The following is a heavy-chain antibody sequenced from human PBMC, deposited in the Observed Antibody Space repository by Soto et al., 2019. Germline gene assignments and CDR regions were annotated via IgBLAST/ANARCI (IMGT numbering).Heavy chain of an antibody. J-gene: IGHJ5*02. CDR2: INPSGGST. CDR1: GYAFTSYY. Sequence: ASVRVSCKASGYAFTSYYMHWLLQAPGQGLEWMGIINPSGGSTSYAQKFQGRVTMTRDTSTSTVYMELSSLRSEDTAVYYCATAPSAVAGTEGWFDPWGQGTLVTVSS. V-gene: IGHV1-46*01. CDR3: ATAPSAVAGTEGWFDP. D-gene: IGHD6-19*01.